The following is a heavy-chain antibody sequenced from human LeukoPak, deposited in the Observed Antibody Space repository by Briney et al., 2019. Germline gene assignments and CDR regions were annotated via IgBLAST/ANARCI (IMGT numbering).Heavy chain of an antibody. CDR3: ARDRLYSSSSEDY. Sequence: GGSLRLSCAASGFTVSSTYMSWVRQAPGKGLEWVSVIYSGGSKYYADSVKGRFTISRDNSKNTLYLQMNSLRAEDTAVYYCARDRLYSSSSEDYWGQGTLVTVSS. J-gene: IGHJ4*02. CDR1: GFTVSSTY. CDR2: IYSGGSK. V-gene: IGHV3-53*01. D-gene: IGHD6-6*01.